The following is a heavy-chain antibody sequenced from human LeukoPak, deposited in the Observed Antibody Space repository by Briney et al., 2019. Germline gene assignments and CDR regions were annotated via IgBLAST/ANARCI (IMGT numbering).Heavy chain of an antibody. D-gene: IGHD1-14*01. V-gene: IGHV3-23*01. CDR3: AKGLKDLAGYYFDY. Sequence: PGGSLRLSCAASGFTFSSYAMSWVRQAPGKGLEWVSGISGSGDSTYYADSVKGRFTISRDNSKNTLYLQMNSLRAEDTAVYYCAKGLKDLAGYYFDYWGQGTLVTVSS. CDR1: GFTFSSYA. J-gene: IGHJ4*02. CDR2: ISGSGDST.